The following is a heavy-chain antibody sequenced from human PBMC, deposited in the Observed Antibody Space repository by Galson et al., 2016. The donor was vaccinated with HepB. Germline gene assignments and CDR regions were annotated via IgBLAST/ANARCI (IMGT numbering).Heavy chain of an antibody. CDR1: GYTFTTYG. Sequence: SVKVSCKASGYTFTTYGVTWVRQAPGQGLEWVGWISTSDDNIQYSQKLQGRVTMTTDTSTTTASMELRSLRSDDTAVYYCARGAVSHYWGQGTLVTVSS. CDR2: ISTSDDNI. J-gene: IGHJ4*02. V-gene: IGHV1-18*01. D-gene: IGHD6-19*01. CDR3: ARGAVSHY.